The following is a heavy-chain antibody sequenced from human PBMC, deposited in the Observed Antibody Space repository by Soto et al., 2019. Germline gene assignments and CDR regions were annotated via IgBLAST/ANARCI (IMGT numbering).Heavy chain of an antibody. CDR1: GGSINSYY. CDR3: ARQYAGNFDY. Sequence: PPETMSLTCTVSGGSINSYYGSWIRQPPGKGLEWIGYIYYSGSTNYNPSLKSRVTISVDTSKNQFSLKLSSVTAADTAVYYCARQYAGNFDYWGQGTLVTVS. V-gene: IGHV4-59*01. CDR2: IYYSGST. D-gene: IGHD2-8*01. J-gene: IGHJ4*02.